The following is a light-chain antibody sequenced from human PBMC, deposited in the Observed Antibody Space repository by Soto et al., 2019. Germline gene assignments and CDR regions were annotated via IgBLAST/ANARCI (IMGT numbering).Light chain of an antibody. V-gene: IGKV3-15*01. CDR1: QSVDSN. Sequence: EIVMTQSPATLSVSPGERDTVSCRASQSVDSNLAWYQQKPCQAPRLLIYGASTRATGIPARFSGSGSGTEFTLTISSLRSEDFAVYHCQLYDSWLFTLVPRTKVHIK. J-gene: IGKJ3*01. CDR2: GAS. CDR3: QLYDSWLFT.